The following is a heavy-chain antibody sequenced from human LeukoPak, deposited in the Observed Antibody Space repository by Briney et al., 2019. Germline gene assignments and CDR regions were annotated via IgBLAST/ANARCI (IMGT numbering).Heavy chain of an antibody. D-gene: IGHD6-19*01. Sequence: GGSLRLSCAASGFTFTNYAMSWVRQAPGKGLEWVSAISGSGGSTYYADSVKGRFTISRDNSKNTLYLQMNSLRAEDTAVYYCAKVGASSGWFVDYWGQGTLVTVSS. J-gene: IGHJ4*02. CDR1: GFTFTNYA. V-gene: IGHV3-23*01. CDR3: AKVGASSGWFVDY. CDR2: ISGSGGST.